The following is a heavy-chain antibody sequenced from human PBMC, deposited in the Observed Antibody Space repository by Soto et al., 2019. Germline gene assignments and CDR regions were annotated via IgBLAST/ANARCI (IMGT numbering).Heavy chain of an antibody. D-gene: IGHD1-7*01. Sequence: QVQLVQSGAEVKKPGSSVKVSCKASGGTFSSYAISWVRQAPGQGLGWMGEIIPIFGTANYAQKFKGRGTITANEDKSTAYMELSSLRSEDTAVYYCARVRIGTTSYYFDYWGQGTLVTVSS. V-gene: IGHV1-69*12. J-gene: IGHJ4*02. CDR3: ARVRIGTTSYYFDY. CDR2: IIPIFGTA. CDR1: GGTFSSYA.